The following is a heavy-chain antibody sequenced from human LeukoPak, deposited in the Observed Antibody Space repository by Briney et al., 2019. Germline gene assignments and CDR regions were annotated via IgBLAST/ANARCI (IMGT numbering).Heavy chain of an antibody. Sequence: SETLSLTCTVSGGSISSYYWSWIRQPPGKGLEWMGYIYYSGSTNYNPSLKSRVTISVDTSKNQFSLKLSSVTAADTAVYYCARRSGSYYEYYFDYWGQGTLVTVSS. J-gene: IGHJ4*02. CDR1: GGSISSYY. CDR3: ARRSGSYYEYYFDY. V-gene: IGHV4-59*08. CDR2: IYYSGST. D-gene: IGHD1-26*01.